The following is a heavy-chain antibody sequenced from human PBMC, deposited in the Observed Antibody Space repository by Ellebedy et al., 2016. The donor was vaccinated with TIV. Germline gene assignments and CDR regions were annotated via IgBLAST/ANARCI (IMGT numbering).Heavy chain of an antibody. V-gene: IGHV1-2*02. J-gene: IGHJ4*02. CDR1: GYTFTGYY. Sequence: ASVKVSXKASGYTFTGYYMHWVRQAPGQGLEWMGWINPNSGGTNYAQKFQGRVTMTRDTSISTAYMELSRLRSDDTAVYYCARAITYYDFWSGPYYFDYWGQGTLVTVSS. CDR2: INPNSGGT. D-gene: IGHD3-3*01. CDR3: ARAITYYDFWSGPYYFDY.